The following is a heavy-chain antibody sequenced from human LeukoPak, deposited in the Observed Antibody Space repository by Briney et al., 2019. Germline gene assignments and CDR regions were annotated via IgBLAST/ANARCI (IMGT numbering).Heavy chain of an antibody. CDR1: GGSISSYY. CDR3: ARQVYSSSWSYYFDY. CDR2: IHYSGST. V-gene: IGHV4-59*01. J-gene: IGHJ4*02. Sequence: SETLSLTCAVSGGSISSYYWSWIRQPPGGGLEWIGSIHYSGSTSYNSSLKSRVTISVDTSKNQFSLKLSSVTPADTAVYYCARQVYSSSWSYYFDYWGQGTLVTVSS. D-gene: IGHD6-13*01.